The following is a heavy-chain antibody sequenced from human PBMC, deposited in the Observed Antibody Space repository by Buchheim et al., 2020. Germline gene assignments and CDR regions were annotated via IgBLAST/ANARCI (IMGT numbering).Heavy chain of an antibody. J-gene: IGHJ4*02. CDR3: AKGGWGEMAARYDY. V-gene: IGHV3-7*01. Sequence: EVQLVESGGGLVQPGGSLRLSCAASGFTFSSYWMSWVRQAPGKGLEWVANIKQDGSEKYYVDSVKGRFTISRDNAKNSLYLQRNSLGAEDTAVYYCAKGGWGEMAARYDYWGQGTL. CDR1: GFTFSSYW. CDR2: IKQDGSEK. D-gene: IGHD5-24*01.